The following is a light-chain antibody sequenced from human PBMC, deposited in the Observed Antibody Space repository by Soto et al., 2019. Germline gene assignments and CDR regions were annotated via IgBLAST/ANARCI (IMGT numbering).Light chain of an antibody. CDR1: SSNIGSNT. J-gene: IGLJ3*02. Sequence: QSVLTQPPSASGTPGQRVTISCSGSSSNIGSNTVNWYQQLPGTAPKLLIYSNNQRPSGVPDRFSGSKSGTSASLAISGLHSEDEADYYCAAWDDSLNGWVFGGGTKLTAL. CDR2: SNN. CDR3: AAWDDSLNGWV. V-gene: IGLV1-44*01.